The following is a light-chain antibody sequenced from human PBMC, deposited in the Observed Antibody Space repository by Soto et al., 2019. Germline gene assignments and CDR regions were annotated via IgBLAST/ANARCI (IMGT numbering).Light chain of an antibody. J-gene: IGLJ1*01. V-gene: IGLV1-47*01. CDR3: SSYTSSSTYV. CDR2: RNN. Sequence: SVLTQPPSASGTPGQRVTISCSGSSSNIGSNYVYWYQQLPGTAPKLLIYRNNQRPSGVPDRFSGSKSGTSASLAISGLQAEDEADYYCSSYTSSSTYVFGTGTKVTVL. CDR1: SSNIGSNY.